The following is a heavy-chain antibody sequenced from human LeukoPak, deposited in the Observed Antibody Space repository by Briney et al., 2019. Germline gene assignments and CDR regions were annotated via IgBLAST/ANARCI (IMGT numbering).Heavy chain of an antibody. V-gene: IGHV1-3*01. J-gene: IGHJ6*02. CDR3: ARDIGYKSGWRYYYYGMDV. Sequence: ASVKVSCKASGYTFTSYAMHWVRQAPGQRLEWMGWINAGNGNTKYSQKFQGRVTITRDTSASTAYMELSSLRSEDTAAYYCARDIGYKSGWRYYYYGMDVWGQGTTVTVSS. CDR2: INAGNGNT. CDR1: GYTFTSYA. D-gene: IGHD6-25*01.